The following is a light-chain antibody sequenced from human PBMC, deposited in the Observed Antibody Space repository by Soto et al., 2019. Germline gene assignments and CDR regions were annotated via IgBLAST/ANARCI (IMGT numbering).Light chain of an antibody. Sequence: QSALTQPASVSGSPGQSITISCTGTSSDFGAYNFVSWHQQHPGNAPKLMIYNVYDRPSGISYRFSGSKSGNTASLTISGLQGEDEADYYCSAYTVSRTYVFGTGTKVTAL. CDR3: SAYTVSRTYV. CDR2: NVY. J-gene: IGLJ1*01. CDR1: SSDFGAYNF. V-gene: IGLV2-14*03.